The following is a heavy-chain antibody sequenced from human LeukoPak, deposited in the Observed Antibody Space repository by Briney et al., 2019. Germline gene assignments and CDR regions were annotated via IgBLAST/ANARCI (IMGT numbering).Heavy chain of an antibody. D-gene: IGHD2-2*01. V-gene: IGHV3-30-3*01. Sequence: GGSLRLSCAASGFTFSSYAMHRVRQAPGKGREWVAVISYDGSNKYYADSVKGRFTISRDNSKNTLYLQMNSLRAEDTAVYYCAKDRASTSFSQSGYYYGMDVWGQGTTVTVSS. CDR1: GFTFSSYA. CDR3: AKDRASTSFSQSGYYYGMDV. J-gene: IGHJ6*02. CDR2: ISYDGSNK.